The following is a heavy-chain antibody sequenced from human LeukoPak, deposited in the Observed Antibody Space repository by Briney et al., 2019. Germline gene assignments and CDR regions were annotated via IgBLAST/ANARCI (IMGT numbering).Heavy chain of an antibody. CDR2: ISHSGST. J-gene: IGHJ4*02. Sequence: GSLRLSCAASGFNFIMYSLNWVRQPPGKGLEWIGEISHSGSTNYNPSLKSRVTISVDKSKNQFSLKLSSVTAADTAVYYCARGTSGWFSHFDYWGQGTLVTVSS. CDR3: ARGTSGWFSHFDY. D-gene: IGHD6-19*01. V-gene: IGHV4-4*02. CDR1: GFNFIMYS.